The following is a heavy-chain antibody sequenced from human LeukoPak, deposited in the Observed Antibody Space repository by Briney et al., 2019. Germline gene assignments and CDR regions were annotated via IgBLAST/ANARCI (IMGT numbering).Heavy chain of an antibody. CDR1: GLSFGAHA. CDR3: AKDRGYYVDTGTINF. CDR2: VGGGGQRT. J-gene: IGHJ4*02. D-gene: IGHD3-22*01. Sequence: PGGSLRLSSAASGLSFGAHAMHWVHQAPGMGLEWVSGVGGGGQRTHYADSVKGRFTISRDNSKNTLYLQMNSLRAEDTAIYYCAKDRGYYVDTGTINFWGQGTLVTVSS. V-gene: IGHV3-23*01.